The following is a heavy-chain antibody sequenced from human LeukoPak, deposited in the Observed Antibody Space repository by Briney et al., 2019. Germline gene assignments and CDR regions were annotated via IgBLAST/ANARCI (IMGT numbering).Heavy chain of an antibody. CDR1: GFTFSTYA. V-gene: IGHV3-23*01. CDR3: AKDRDLLFAHCWFDL. J-gene: IGHJ5*02. D-gene: IGHD3-10*01. Sequence: PGGSLRLSCAASGFTFSTYAMSWVRQAPGKGLEWVSGISIRGGSSYYADSVKGRFTISRDNSKNTLYLQMNRLRAEDTAVYYCAKDRDLLFAHCWFDLWGQGTLVTVSS. CDR2: ISIRGGSS.